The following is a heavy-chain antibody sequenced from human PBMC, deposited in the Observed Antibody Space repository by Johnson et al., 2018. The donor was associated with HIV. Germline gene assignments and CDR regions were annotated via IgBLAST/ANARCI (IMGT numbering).Heavy chain of an antibody. Sequence: QVQLVESGGGVVQPGRSLRLSCAASGFTFSSYAMHWVRQAPGKGLEWVAVISYDGSNKYYADSVKGRFTISRDNSKNTLYLQMNSLRAEDTAVYYCARDGLAARVVGAFDIWGQGTMVIVSS. CDR3: ARDGLAARVVGAFDI. D-gene: IGHD6-13*01. J-gene: IGHJ3*02. CDR2: ISYDGSNK. V-gene: IGHV3-30-3*01. CDR1: GFTFSSYA.